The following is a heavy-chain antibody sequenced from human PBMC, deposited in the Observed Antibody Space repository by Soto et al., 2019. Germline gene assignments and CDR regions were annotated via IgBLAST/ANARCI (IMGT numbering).Heavy chain of an antibody. Sequence: GGSLRLSCAASGFTFSSYSMQWVRQAPGKGLEWVAVVSNDGRVEYYADSLKGRFSISRDNSKDSLYLVMDNLTTDDTAVYYCAREVGTTFRLDYWGQGTLVTVSS. D-gene: IGHD1-26*01. J-gene: IGHJ4*02. V-gene: IGHV3-30-3*01. CDR2: VSNDGRVE. CDR3: AREVGTTFRLDY. CDR1: GFTFSSYS.